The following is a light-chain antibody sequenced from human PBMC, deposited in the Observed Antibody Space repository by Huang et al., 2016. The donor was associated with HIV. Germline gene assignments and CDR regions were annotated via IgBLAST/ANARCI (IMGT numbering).Light chain of an antibody. J-gene: IGKJ1*01. CDR1: QSLLYNSNNKNY. Sequence: DIVMTQSPDSLTVSLGERATIHCKSSQSLLYNSNNKNYLNWYQQKPGHPPKRIIYWASARESGVPDRFSGSGSGTNFALTISSLQAEDVAVYYCQQYYSSLWTFGQGTKVEIK. V-gene: IGKV4-1*01. CDR2: WAS. CDR3: QQYYSSLWT.